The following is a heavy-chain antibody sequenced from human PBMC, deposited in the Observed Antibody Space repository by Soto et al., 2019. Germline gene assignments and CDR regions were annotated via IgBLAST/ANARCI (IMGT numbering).Heavy chain of an antibody. V-gene: IGHV1-69*08. CDR2: IIPIFGIA. CDR1: GGTFSRYS. CDR3: AREDRDRETGLVPAAIDGMDV. J-gene: IGHJ6*02. D-gene: IGHD2-2*01. Sequence: QVQLVQSGAEVKKPGSSVKVSCKASGGTFSRYSITWVRQAPGHGLEWIGRIIPIFGIASYAQKFQGRVTITADESTSTAYMELSSLRSDDAAVYYCAREDRDRETGLVPAAIDGMDVWGQGTTVNVSS.